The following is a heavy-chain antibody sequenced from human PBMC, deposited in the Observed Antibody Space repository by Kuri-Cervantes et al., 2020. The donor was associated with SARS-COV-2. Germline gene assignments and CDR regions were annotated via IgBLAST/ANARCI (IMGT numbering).Heavy chain of an antibody. CDR3: VVGFFSSRKWDY. D-gene: IGHD2-15*01. CDR1: GYTFTGHY. V-gene: IGHV1-46*01. Sequence: ASVKVSCKASGYTFTGHYMYWVRQAPGQGLEWMGIINPSGSGTRYPQRFQGRVSMTRDTSTSTVYMELSSLTSEDTAVYYCVVGFFSSRKWDYWGQGTLVTVSS. J-gene: IGHJ4*02. CDR2: INPSGSGT.